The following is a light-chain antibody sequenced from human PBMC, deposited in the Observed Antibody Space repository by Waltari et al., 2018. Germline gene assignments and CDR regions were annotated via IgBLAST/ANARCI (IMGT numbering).Light chain of an antibody. CDR1: ALPKNY. CDR3: YSTDSTGNESV. J-gene: IGLJ2*01. CDR2: EDS. Sequence: SYELTQSPSVSVSPGQTARITCSGDALPKNYAYWYRQKLGQAPVQVIYEDSKRPSGIPERVSGSSSGTMATLTISGAQVEYEGDYFCYSTDSTGNESVFGAGTRLTVL. V-gene: IGLV3-10*01.